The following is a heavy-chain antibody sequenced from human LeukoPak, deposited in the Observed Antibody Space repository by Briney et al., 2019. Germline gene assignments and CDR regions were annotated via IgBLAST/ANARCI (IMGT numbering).Heavy chain of an antibody. CDR2: IYAGASDT. D-gene: IGHD3-10*01. CDR1: GYYFPSYW. Sequence: GESLKISCKGSGYYFPSYWIGLVRQRPGKGLELIGIIYAGASDTTYSPSFQGQVTISADKSISTAYLQWSSLKASATAMYYCARPNYYGSGRPAGYWGTGTLVTVSS. V-gene: IGHV5-51*01. J-gene: IGHJ4*02. CDR3: ARPNYYGSGRPAGY.